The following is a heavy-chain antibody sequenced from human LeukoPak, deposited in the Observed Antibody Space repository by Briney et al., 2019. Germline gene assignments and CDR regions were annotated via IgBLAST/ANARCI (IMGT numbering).Heavy chain of an antibody. CDR1: GFSFRRYD. CDR2: TSYDGTSE. D-gene: IGHD1-26*01. V-gene: IGHV3-30*04. Sequence: GGSLRLSCAASGFSFRRYDMHWVRQAPGKGLEWVAATSYDGTSELYADFVKGRFSISRDNSRNTLSLQMDTLRPEDTAIYYCARAKGLAGSYLDNWFDPWGQGTRVIVCS. J-gene: IGHJ5*02. CDR3: ARAKGLAGSYLDNWFDP.